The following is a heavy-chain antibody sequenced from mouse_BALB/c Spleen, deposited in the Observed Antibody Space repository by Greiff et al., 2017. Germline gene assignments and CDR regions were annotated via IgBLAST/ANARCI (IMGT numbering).Heavy chain of an antibody. CDR2: IWAGGST. CDR3: ARDLVLYCDSSSCRAMDY. Sequence: VQRVESGPGLVAPSQSLSITCTVSGFSLNSSGVHWVRQPPGKGLEWLGVIWAGGSTNYNSALMSRLSISKDNSKSQVFLKMNSLQTDDTAMYYCARDLVLYCDSSSCRAMDYWGQGTSVTVSA. J-gene: IGHJ4*01. CDR1: GFSLNSSG. D-gene: IGHD1-1*01. V-gene: IGHV2-9*02.